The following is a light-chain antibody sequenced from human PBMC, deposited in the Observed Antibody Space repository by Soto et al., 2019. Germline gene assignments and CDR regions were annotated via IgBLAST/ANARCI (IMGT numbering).Light chain of an antibody. J-gene: IGKJ1*01. V-gene: IGKV3-15*01. Sequence: EIVMTQSTATLSVSPGERATLSCRASQSVSSNLASYQQKPGQAPRLLIYGASTRATGIPARFSGSGSGTEFTLTISSLQSEDFAVYYCQQYNNWPRTFGQGTKVEIK. CDR3: QQYNNWPRT. CDR2: GAS. CDR1: QSVSSN.